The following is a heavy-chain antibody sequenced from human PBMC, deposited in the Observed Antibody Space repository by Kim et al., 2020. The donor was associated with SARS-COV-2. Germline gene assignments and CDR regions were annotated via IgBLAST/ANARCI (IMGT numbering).Heavy chain of an antibody. CDR3: AKASNYYYDSSGYHNWFDP. V-gene: IGHV3-23*01. Sequence: GGSLRLSCAASGFTFSSYAMSWVRQAPGKGLEWVSAISGSGGSTYYADSVKGRFTISRDNSKNTLYLQMNSLRAEDTAVYYCAKASNYYYDSSGYHNWFDPWGQGTLVTVSS. CDR2: ISGSGGST. D-gene: IGHD3-22*01. CDR1: GFTFSSYA. J-gene: IGHJ5*02.